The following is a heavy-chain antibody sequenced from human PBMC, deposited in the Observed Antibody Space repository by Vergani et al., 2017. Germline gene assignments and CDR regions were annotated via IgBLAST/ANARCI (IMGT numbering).Heavy chain of an antibody. CDR1: GFTVSSNY. Sequence: EVQLVETGGGLIQPGGSLRLSCAASGFTVSSNYMSWVRQAPGKGLEWVSVISGSGGSTYYADSVKGRFTISRYNSKNTLYLQMNSLRAEDTAVYYCAKEILDYDFWSGYYSPDYWGQGTLVTVSS. J-gene: IGHJ4*02. D-gene: IGHD3-3*01. V-gene: IGHV3-53*02. CDR2: ISGSGGST. CDR3: AKEILDYDFWSGYYSPDY.